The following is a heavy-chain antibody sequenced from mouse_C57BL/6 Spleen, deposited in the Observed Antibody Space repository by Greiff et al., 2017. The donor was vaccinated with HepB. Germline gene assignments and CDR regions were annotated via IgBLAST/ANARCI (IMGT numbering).Heavy chain of an antibody. D-gene: IGHD2-14*01. J-gene: IGHJ4*01. CDR3: ARRGYYYYAMDY. CDR1: GYTFTDYN. CDR2: INPNNGGT. V-gene: IGHV1-22*01. Sequence: EVQLQQSGPELVKPGASVKMSCKASGYTFTDYNMHWVKQSHGKSLEWIGSINPNNGGTSSNQKFKGKATLTVNKSSSTAYMELRSLTSEYSAVYYCARRGYYYYAMDYWGQGTSVTVSS.